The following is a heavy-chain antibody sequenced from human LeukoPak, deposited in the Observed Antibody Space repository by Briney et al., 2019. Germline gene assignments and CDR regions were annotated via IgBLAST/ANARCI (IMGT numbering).Heavy chain of an antibody. CDR1: GYSFTSYW. D-gene: IGHD3-22*01. CDR2: IYPGDSDT. V-gene: IGHV5-51*01. Sequence: GESLKISCKGSGYSFTSYWIGWMRQMPGKGLEWMGIIYPGDSDTRYSPSFQGQVTISADKSISTAYLQWSSLKASDTAMYYCARRSFDYYDSSGPFDYWGQGTLVTVSS. CDR3: ARRSFDYYDSSGPFDY. J-gene: IGHJ4*02.